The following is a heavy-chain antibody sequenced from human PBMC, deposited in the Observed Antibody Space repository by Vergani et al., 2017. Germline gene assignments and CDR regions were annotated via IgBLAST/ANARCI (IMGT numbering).Heavy chain of an antibody. D-gene: IGHD3-10*01. CDR3: AREPHPDYYGSGTYGMDV. CDR2: INPIFGTA. J-gene: IGHJ6*02. V-gene: IGHV1-69*01. CDR1: GYTFTGYY. Sequence: QVQLVQSGAEVKKPGASVKVSCKASGYTFTGYYMHWVRQAPGQGLEWMGWINPIFGTANYAQKFQGRVTITADESTSTAYMELSSLRSEDTAVYYCAREPHPDYYGSGTYGMDVWGQGP.